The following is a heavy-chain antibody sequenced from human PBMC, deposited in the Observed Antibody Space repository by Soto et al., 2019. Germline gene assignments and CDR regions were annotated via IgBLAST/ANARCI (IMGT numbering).Heavy chain of an antibody. D-gene: IGHD3-22*01. CDR3: ARDHHDSSGYYSYYFDY. Sequence: GGSLRLSCAASGFTFSSYGMNWVRQAPGKGLEWMAIIWYDGSNKYYADSVKGRFTISRDNSKNTLYLQMNSLRAEDTAAYYCARDHHDSSGYYSYYFDYWGQGTLVTVSS. J-gene: IGHJ4*02. V-gene: IGHV3-33*01. CDR1: GFTFSSYG. CDR2: IWYDGSNK.